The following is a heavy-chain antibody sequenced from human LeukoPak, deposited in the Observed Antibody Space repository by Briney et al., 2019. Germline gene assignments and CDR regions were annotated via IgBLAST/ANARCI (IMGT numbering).Heavy chain of an antibody. Sequence: PSETLSLTRAVYGGSFSGYYWSWIRQPPGKGLEWIGEINHSGSTNYNPSLKSRVTISVDTSKNQFSLKLSSVTAADTAVYYCARDNYYDSSGYKTYYYYYYMDVWGKGTTVTISS. CDR1: GGSFSGYY. CDR3: ARDNYYDSSGYKTYYYYYYMDV. J-gene: IGHJ6*03. V-gene: IGHV4-34*01. D-gene: IGHD3-22*01. CDR2: INHSGST.